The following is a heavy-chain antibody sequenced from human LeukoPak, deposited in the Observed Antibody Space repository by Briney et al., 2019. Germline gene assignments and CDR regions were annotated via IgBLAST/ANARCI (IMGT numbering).Heavy chain of an antibody. V-gene: IGHV1-18*01. CDR3: ARYLLYKAAFDY. D-gene: IGHD2-15*01. Sequence: ASVKVSCKASGYTFTSYGISWVRQAPGQGLQWMGWISAYNGNTDYAQKFQGRVTMTTDTSTSTAYMELRSLRSDDTAVYYCARYLLYKAAFDYWGQGTLVTVSS. J-gene: IGHJ4*02. CDR2: ISAYNGNT. CDR1: GYTFTSYG.